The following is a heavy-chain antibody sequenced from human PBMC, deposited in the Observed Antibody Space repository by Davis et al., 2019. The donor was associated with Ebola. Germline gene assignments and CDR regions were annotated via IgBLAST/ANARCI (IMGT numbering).Heavy chain of an antibody. CDR3: ARRGPVVTPLDC. Sequence: GESLKISCAASGFTFSSYSMNWVRQAPGKGLEWVSYISSTSRTIYYADSVKGRFTISRDNARNSLYLQMDSLKDEDTALYYCARRGPVVTPLDCWGQGTLVTVSS. D-gene: IGHD4-23*01. J-gene: IGHJ4*02. V-gene: IGHV3-48*02. CDR2: ISSTSRTI. CDR1: GFTFSSYS.